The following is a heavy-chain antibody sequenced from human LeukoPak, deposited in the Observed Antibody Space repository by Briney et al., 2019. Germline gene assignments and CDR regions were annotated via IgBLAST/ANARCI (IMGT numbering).Heavy chain of an antibody. V-gene: IGHV3-7*01. J-gene: IGHJ4*02. D-gene: IGHD3-22*01. Sequence: GGSLRLSCAASGFTFYGYWMSWVRQAPGKGLEWVANIERDGSDIHYADSVKGRFTISRDNARNSVYLQMNSLRAEDTAVYLFATNSAYRFDYWGQGTLVTVSS. CDR2: IERDGSDI. CDR3: ATNSAYRFDY. CDR1: GFTFYGYW.